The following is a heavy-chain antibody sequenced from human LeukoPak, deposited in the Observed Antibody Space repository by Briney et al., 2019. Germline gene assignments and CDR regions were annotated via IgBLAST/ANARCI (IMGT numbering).Heavy chain of an antibody. V-gene: IGHV1-2*06. Sequence: VASVKVSCKASGYTFIDYYMHWVRQAPGQGLEWMGRINPSSGGTIYAQKFQGRVTMTRDTSISTAYMELSRLRSDDTAVYYCARDDNSGYYSGPWGQGTLVTVSS. D-gene: IGHD3-22*01. CDR3: ARDDNSGYYSGP. J-gene: IGHJ5*02. CDR1: GYTFIDYY. CDR2: INPSSGGT.